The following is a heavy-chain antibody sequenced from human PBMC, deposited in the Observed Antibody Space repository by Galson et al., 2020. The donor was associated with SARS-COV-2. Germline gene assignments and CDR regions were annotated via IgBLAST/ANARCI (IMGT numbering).Heavy chain of an antibody. V-gene: IGHV3-74*01. CDR2: IYSEGSST. CDR1: GFTFSSYW. Sequence: ALHGESLKISCAASGFTFSSYWMHWVRQAPGKGLVWVSRIYSEGSSTSYADSVKGRFTISGDNAKNTLYLQMNSLTAEDTAVYYCARGDMGNDYFDYWGQVTLVTVSS. CDR3: ARGDMGNDYFDY. D-gene: IGHD7-27*01. J-gene: IGHJ4*02.